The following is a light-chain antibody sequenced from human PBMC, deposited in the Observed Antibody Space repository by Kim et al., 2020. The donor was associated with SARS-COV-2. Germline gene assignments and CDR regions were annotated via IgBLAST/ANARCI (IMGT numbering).Light chain of an antibody. Sequence: STGQTANSSCSGDRLGDKFVSWYQQKPGQSPGLVIYEDTNRPSGIPARFAGSNSGNIATLTTSGTQAMDEADYFCKAWDTTADVVFGGGTKLTVL. CDR1: RLGDKF. V-gene: IGLV3-1*01. CDR3: KAWDTTADVV. J-gene: IGLJ2*01. CDR2: EDT.